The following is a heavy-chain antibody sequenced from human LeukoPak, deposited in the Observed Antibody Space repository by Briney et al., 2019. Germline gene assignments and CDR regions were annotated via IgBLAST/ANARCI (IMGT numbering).Heavy chain of an antibody. CDR2: INSDGSNK. J-gene: IGHJ4*02. D-gene: IGHD4-17*01. Sequence: GGSLRLSCAASGFTFSNYWMHWVRQAPGKGLECVSRINSDGSNKTYADSVKGRFTIPRDNAKNPLYLQMSSLRVGDTAVYYCARSDYGDNYWGQGILVTVSS. CDR3: ARSDYGDNY. CDR1: GFTFSNYW. V-gene: IGHV3-74*01.